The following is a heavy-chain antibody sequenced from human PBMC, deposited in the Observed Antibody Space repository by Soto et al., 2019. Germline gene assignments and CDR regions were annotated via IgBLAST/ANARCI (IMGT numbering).Heavy chain of an antibody. D-gene: IGHD3-10*01. Sequence: GGSLRLSCAASGFTFSSYAMSWVRQAPGKGLEWVSAISGSGGSTYYSDSVKGRFTISRDNSKKTLYLQMNSLRAEDTAVYYCAKDRRWFGELFLDYWGQGTLVTVSS. CDR3: AKDRRWFGELFLDY. V-gene: IGHV3-23*01. CDR2: ISGSGGST. J-gene: IGHJ4*02. CDR1: GFTFSSYA.